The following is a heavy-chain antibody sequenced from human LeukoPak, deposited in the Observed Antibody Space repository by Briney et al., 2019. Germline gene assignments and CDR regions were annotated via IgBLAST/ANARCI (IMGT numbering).Heavy chain of an antibody. CDR3: ARAHQVLMIASAFDV. J-gene: IGHJ3*01. CDR1: GFGFDDFA. Sequence: GGSLRLSCAVSGFGFDDFAMHWVRKVPGKGQELISGSTWYYGPIGYAESVKGQFTISRDNAKNFLSLQMNTLRPEDTALYYCARAHQVLMIASAFDVWGQGTMVTVSS. D-gene: IGHD3-22*01. CDR2: STWYYGPI. V-gene: IGHV3-9*01.